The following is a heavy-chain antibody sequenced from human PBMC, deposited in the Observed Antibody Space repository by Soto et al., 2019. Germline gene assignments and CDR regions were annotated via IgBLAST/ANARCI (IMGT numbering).Heavy chain of an antibody. V-gene: IGHV4-39*01. CDR1: GGSISSSSYY. Sequence: KSSETLSLTCTVSGGSISSSSYYWGWIRQPPGKGLEWIGSIYYSGSTYYNPSLKSRVTISVDTSKNQFSLKLSSVTAADTAVYYCARRRSSSWYGLDYWGQGTLVTVSS. D-gene: IGHD6-13*01. J-gene: IGHJ4*02. CDR2: IYYSGST. CDR3: ARRRSSSWYGLDY.